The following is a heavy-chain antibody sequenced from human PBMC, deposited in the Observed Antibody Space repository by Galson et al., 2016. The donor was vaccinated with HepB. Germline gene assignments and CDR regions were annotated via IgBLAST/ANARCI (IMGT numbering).Heavy chain of an antibody. D-gene: IGHD3-3*01. CDR3: ARAAAEDDFWSGYNWFNP. J-gene: IGHJ5*02. Sequence: TLSLTCTVSGGSISRGTKYWSWIRQHPGKGLEWIGYIYYSGTTYYNPSLKSRVTISVDTSKNQFSLKLSSVPAADTAVYYCARAAAEDDFWSGYNWFNPWGQGTLVTVSS. CDR2: IYYSGTT. V-gene: IGHV4-31*03. CDR1: GGSISRGTKY.